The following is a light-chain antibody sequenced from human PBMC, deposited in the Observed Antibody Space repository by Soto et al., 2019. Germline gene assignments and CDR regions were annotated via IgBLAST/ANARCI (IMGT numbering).Light chain of an antibody. J-gene: IGLJ3*02. CDR3: SSYTSSSTLV. V-gene: IGLV2-14*02. Sequence: QSVLTQPASVSGSPGQSVTISCTGSSSDVGTYDLVSWYQQHPGKAPKILIYEVSNRPSGVSNRFSGSKSGNTASLTISGLQAEDEADYYCSSYTSSSTLVFGGGTKVTVL. CDR1: SSDVGTYDL. CDR2: EVS.